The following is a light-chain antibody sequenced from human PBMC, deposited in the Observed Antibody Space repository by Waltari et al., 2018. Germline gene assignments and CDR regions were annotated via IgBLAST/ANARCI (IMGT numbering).Light chain of an antibody. CDR2: YDN. Sequence: SDVLTQPPSVSVPPGKTANITWGGNAIGSKSVQWYQKKEGQAPVLVIYYDNVRPSGSPELFSCSNSGSTATLTISRVEAGDEADYYCEVWDSSGDHFWVFGGGTKLTVL. V-gene: IGLV3-21*04. CDR3: EVWDSSGDHFWV. J-gene: IGLJ3*02. CDR1: AIGSKS.